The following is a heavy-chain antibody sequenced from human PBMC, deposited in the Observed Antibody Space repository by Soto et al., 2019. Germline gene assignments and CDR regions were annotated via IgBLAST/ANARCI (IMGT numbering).Heavy chain of an antibody. CDR2: IYPGDSDT. CDR3: ARQGGELTDYYYYGIDV. CDR1: GYSFTSYW. V-gene: IGHV5-51*01. D-gene: IGHD3-10*01. J-gene: IGHJ6*02. Sequence: GESLKISCKGSGYSFTSYWIGWVRQMPGKGLEWMGIIYPGDSDTRYSPSFQGQVTISADKSISTAYLQWSSLKASDTAMYYCARQGGELTDYYYYGIDVWGQGTTVTVSS.